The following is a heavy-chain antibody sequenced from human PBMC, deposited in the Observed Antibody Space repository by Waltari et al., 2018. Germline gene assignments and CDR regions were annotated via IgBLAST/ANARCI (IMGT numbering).Heavy chain of an antibody. J-gene: IGHJ6*02. CDR3: ARDLTVTAIDYYYGMDV. CDR2: ISSSSSYI. Sequence: EVQLVESGGGLVKPGGSLRLSCAASGFTFSSYSMNWVRQAPGKGLDWVSSISSSSSYIYYADSVKGRFTISRDNAKNSLYLQMNSLRAEDTAVYYCARDLTVTAIDYYYGMDVWGQGTTVTVSS. V-gene: IGHV3-21*01. CDR1: GFTFSSYS. D-gene: IGHD4-4*01.